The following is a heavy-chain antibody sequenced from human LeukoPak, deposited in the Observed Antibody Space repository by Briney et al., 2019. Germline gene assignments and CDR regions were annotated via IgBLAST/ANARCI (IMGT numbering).Heavy chain of an antibody. CDR2: ISSSSSTI. CDR1: GFTFSSYS. CDR3: ARGDYYDRLPFDP. V-gene: IGHV3-48*01. D-gene: IGHD3-22*01. Sequence: PGGSLRLSCAASGFTFSSYSMNWVRQAPGKGLEWVSYISSSSSTIYYADSVKGRFTISRDNAKNSLYLQMNSLRAEDTAVYYCARGDYYDRLPFDPWGQGTLVTVSS. J-gene: IGHJ5*02.